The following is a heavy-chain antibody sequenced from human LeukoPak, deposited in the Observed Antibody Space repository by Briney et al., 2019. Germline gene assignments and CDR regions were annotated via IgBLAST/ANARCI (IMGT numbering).Heavy chain of an antibody. CDR3: SSAVPDY. J-gene: IGHJ4*02. V-gene: IGHV3-7*01. Sequence: PGGSLRLSCAASGLSVISNYMTWVRQAPGKGLEWVANIKQDGSEKNYVDSVKGRFTISRDNAKNSLYLQMNSLRVEDTAVYYCSSAVPDYWGQGTLVTVSS. CDR2: IKQDGSEK. CDR1: GLSVISNY.